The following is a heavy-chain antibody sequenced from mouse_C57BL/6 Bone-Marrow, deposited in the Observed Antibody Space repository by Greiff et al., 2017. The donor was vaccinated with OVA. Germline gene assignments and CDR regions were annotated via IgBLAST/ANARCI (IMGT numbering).Heavy chain of an antibody. CDR3: AYYYYGSHYAMDY. CDR1: GFNIKDYY. CDR2: IDPEDGET. Sequence: VQLKQSGAELVKPGASVKLSCTASGFNIKDYYMPWVKQRTEQGLEWIGRIDPEDGETKYAPKFQGKATITADTSSNTASLQLSSLTSEDTAVYYCAYYYYGSHYAMDYWGQGTSVTVSS. D-gene: IGHD1-1*01. J-gene: IGHJ4*01. V-gene: IGHV14-2*01.